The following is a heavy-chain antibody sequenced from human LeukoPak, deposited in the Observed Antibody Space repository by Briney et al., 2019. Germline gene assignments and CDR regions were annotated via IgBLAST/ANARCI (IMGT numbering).Heavy chain of an antibody. CDR3: AREAPYYDYVWGSYRYGYYFDY. CDR1: GYTFTSYG. CDR2: ISAYNGNT. Sequence: GASVKVSCKASGYTFTSYGISWVRQAPGQGLEWMGWISAYNGNTNYAQKLQGRVTMTTDTSTSTAYMELSRLRSDDTAVYYCAREAPYYDYVWGSYRYGYYFDYWGQGTLVTVSS. D-gene: IGHD3-16*02. V-gene: IGHV1-18*01. J-gene: IGHJ4*02.